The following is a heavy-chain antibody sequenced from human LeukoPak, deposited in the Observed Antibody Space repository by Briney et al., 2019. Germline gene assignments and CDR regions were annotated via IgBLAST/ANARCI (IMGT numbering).Heavy chain of an antibody. J-gene: IGHJ5*02. Sequence: PGRSLRLSCAASGFTFSSYGMHWVRQAPGKGLEWVAVIWYDGSNKYYADSVKGRFTISRDSSKNTLYLQTNSLRAEDTAVYYCAREGRFLELFDPWGQGTLVTVSS. CDR3: AREGRFLELFDP. CDR2: IWYDGSNK. D-gene: IGHD3-3*01. CDR1: GFTFSSYG. V-gene: IGHV3-33*01.